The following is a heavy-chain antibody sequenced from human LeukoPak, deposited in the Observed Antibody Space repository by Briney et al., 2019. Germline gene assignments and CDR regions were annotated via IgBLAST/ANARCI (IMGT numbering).Heavy chain of an antibody. Sequence: GGSLRLSCAASGFTFSSYGMSWVRQAPGKGLEWVSAISGSGGSTYYADSVKGRFTISRDNSKNSLYLQMNSPRTEDTALYYCAKGRVRGYYMDVWGKGTTVTVSS. V-gene: IGHV3-23*01. D-gene: IGHD2-2*01. CDR2: ISGSGGST. CDR1: GFTFSSYG. J-gene: IGHJ6*03. CDR3: AKGRVRGYYMDV.